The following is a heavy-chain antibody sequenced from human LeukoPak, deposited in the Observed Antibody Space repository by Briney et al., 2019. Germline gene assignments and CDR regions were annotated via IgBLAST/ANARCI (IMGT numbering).Heavy chain of an antibody. V-gene: IGHV1-2*02. CDR3: ARVWVVPAAMHWFDP. CDR1: GYTFTGYY. CDR2: INPNSGGT. Sequence: ASVKVSCKASGYTFTGYYMHWVRQAPGQGLEWMGWINPNSGGTNYAQKFQGRVTMTRDTSISTAYMEPSRLRSDDTAVYYCARVWVVPAAMHWFDPWGQGTLVTVSS. D-gene: IGHD2-2*01. J-gene: IGHJ5*02.